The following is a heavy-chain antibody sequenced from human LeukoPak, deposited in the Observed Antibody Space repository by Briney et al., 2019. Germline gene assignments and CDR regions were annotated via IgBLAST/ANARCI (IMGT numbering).Heavy chain of an antibody. CDR2: IKQEGSGK. J-gene: IGHJ4*02. CDR1: GFTFRGHW. CDR3: ARLMGDRTIYDS. D-gene: IGHD1-26*01. V-gene: IGHV3-7*01. Sequence: GGSLRLSCAASGFTFRGHWMSWVRQPPGDELEWVASIKQEGSGKYYVDSVRGRFTVSRDNAKNSLYLQMNSLRAEDTAVYYCARLMGDRTIYDSWGQGTLVTVSS.